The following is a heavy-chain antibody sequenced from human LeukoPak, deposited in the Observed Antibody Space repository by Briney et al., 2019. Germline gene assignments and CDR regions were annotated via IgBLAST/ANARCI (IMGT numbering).Heavy chain of an antibody. D-gene: IGHD2-2*01. CDR1: GGSFSGYY. CDR3: ARGRCSSTSCYGNWFDP. J-gene: IGHJ5*02. CDR2: INHSGST. Sequence: SETLSLTCAVYGGSFSGYYWSWIRQPPGKGLEWIGEINHSGSTNYNPSLKSRVTISVDTSKNQFFLKLSSVTAADTAVYYCARGRCSSTSCYGNWFDPWGQGTLVTVSS. V-gene: IGHV4-34*01.